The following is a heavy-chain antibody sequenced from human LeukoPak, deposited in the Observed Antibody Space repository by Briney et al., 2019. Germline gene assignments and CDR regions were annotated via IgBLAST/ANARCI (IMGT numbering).Heavy chain of an antibody. J-gene: IGHJ4*02. CDR2: IIPILGIA. V-gene: IGHV1-69*02. CDR3: ATSLLRFLEWLLHDPPDY. D-gene: IGHD3-3*01. CDR1: GYTFTGYY. Sequence: SVKVSCKASGYTFTGYYMHWVRQAPGQGLEWMGRIIPILGIANYAQKFQGRVTITADKSTSTAYMELSSLRSEDTAVYYCATSLLRFLEWLLHDPPDYWGQGTLVTVSS.